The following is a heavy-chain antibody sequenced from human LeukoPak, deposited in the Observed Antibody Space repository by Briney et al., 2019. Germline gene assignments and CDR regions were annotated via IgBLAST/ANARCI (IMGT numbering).Heavy chain of an antibody. CDR3: ARDPRKYSSTPGAFDI. V-gene: IGHV3-48*01. D-gene: IGHD6-13*01. Sequence: GGSLRLSCAASGFTFSSYSMNWARQAPGKGLEWVSYISSSSSTIYYADSVKGRFTISRDNAKNSLYLQMNSLRAEDTAVYYCARDPRKYSSTPGAFDIWGQGTMVTVSS. CDR1: GFTFSSYS. J-gene: IGHJ3*02. CDR2: ISSSSSTI.